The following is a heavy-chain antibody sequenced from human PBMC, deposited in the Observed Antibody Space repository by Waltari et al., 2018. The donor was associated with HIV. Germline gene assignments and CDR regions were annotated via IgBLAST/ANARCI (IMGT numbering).Heavy chain of an antibody. CDR2: IYSGGST. CDR1: GFTISDHY. CDR3: ARDPRSSGYYGMDV. D-gene: IGHD1-26*01. Sequence: EVQLVESGGGLIEPGGSLRLSCAASGFTISDHYMSWVRQAPGKGLEWVSVIYSGGSTYYADSVKGRFTISRDNSKNTLSLHMNSLRAEDTAVYYCARDPRSSGYYGMDVWGQGATVTVSS. V-gene: IGHV3-53*01. J-gene: IGHJ6*02.